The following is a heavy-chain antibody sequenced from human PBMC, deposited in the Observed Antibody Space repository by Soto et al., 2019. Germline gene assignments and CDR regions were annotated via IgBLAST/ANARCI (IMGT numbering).Heavy chain of an antibody. CDR3: ARDQLVPDSSGYFFDY. Sequence: QVQLVESGGGVVQPGRSLRLSCAASGFTFSSYAMHWVRQAPGKGLEWVAVISYDGSNKYYADSVKGRFTISRDNSKNPLYLQMNSLRAEDTAVYYCARDQLVPDSSGYFFDYWGQGTLVTVSS. D-gene: IGHD3-22*01. V-gene: IGHV3-30-3*01. CDR2: ISYDGSNK. J-gene: IGHJ4*02. CDR1: GFTFSSYA.